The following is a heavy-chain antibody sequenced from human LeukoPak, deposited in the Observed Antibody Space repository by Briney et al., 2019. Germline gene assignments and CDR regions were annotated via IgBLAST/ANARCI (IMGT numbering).Heavy chain of an antibody. V-gene: IGHV1-18*01. J-gene: IGHJ6*02. CDR1: GYTFTSYG. D-gene: IGHD3-3*01. CDR2: ISAYNGNT. CDR3: ARGGLRFLEDGMDV. Sequence: GASVKVSCKASGYTFTSYGISWVRQAPGQGLEWMGWISAYNGNTNYAQKFQGRVTITADESTSTAYMELSSLRSEDTAVYYCARGGLRFLEDGMDVWGQGTTVTVSS.